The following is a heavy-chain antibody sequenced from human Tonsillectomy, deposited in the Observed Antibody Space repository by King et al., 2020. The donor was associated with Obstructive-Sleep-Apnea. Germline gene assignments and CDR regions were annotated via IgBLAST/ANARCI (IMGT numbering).Heavy chain of an antibody. V-gene: IGHV3-43*01. CDR3: AKDGRDYYDSSGYYDY. J-gene: IGHJ4*02. D-gene: IGHD3-22*01. CDR1: GFTFDDYT. CDR2: ISWDGGST. Sequence: VQLVESGGVVVQPGGSLRLSCAASGFTFDDYTMHWVRQAPGKGLEWVSLISWDGGSTYYADSVKGRFTISRENSKNSLYLQMNSLRTEDTALYYCAKDGRDYYDSSGYYDYWGQGTLVTVSS.